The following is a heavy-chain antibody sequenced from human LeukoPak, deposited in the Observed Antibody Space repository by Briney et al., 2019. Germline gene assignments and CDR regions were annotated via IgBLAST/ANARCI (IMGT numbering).Heavy chain of an antibody. CDR3: AKDGRGAWFGELWGY. J-gene: IGHJ4*02. CDR1: GFTFSSYA. D-gene: IGHD3-10*01. V-gene: IGHV3-23*01. CDR2: ISGSGGST. Sequence: PGGSLRLSCAASGFTFSSYAMSWVRQAPGKGLEWVSAISGSGGSTYYADSVKGRFTISRDNSKNTLYLQMNSLRAEDTAVYYCAKDGRGAWFGELWGYWGQGTLVTVSS.